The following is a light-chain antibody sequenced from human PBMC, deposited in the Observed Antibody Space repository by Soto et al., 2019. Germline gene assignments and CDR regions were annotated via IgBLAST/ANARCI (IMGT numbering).Light chain of an antibody. Sequence: EIVITQSPATLSVSPGERATLSSRASQSVSSNLAWYQQKPGQAPRLLIYGASTRATGIPARFSGSGSGTEFTLTISSLQSEDFAVYYCQQYNNWAPWTFGQGTKVDIK. CDR3: QQYNNWAPWT. CDR1: QSVSSN. V-gene: IGKV3-15*01. J-gene: IGKJ1*01. CDR2: GAS.